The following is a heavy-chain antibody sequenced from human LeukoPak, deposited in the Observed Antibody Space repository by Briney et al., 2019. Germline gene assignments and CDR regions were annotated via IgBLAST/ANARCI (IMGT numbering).Heavy chain of an antibody. CDR1: GYTVTGYY. Sequence: ASVKVSCKGSGYTVTGYYMHWVRQAPGQGLGWMGWIKPKSGGTNYAQKFQGRVTMTRDTSISTAYMELSRLTSDDTAVYYCARDDDGMDVWGQGTTVIVSS. J-gene: IGHJ6*02. CDR3: ARDDDGMDV. V-gene: IGHV1-2*02. CDR2: IKPKSGGT.